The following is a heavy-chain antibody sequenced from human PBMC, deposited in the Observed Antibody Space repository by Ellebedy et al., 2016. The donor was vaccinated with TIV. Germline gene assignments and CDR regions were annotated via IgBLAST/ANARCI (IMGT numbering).Heavy chain of an antibody. J-gene: IGHJ4*02. CDR1: GFTFNSYA. CDR2: ISHTGTRT. D-gene: IGHD5-18*01. CDR3: AKDRTPGDGYWVFDF. V-gene: IGHV3-23*01. Sequence: GESLKISCAASGFTFNSYAMSWVRQAPGKGLEWVSTISHTGTRTYYANSVDGRFIISRDISKRTLYLQMSSLRAEDTAVYYCAKDRTPGDGYWVFDFWGQGTLVTVSS.